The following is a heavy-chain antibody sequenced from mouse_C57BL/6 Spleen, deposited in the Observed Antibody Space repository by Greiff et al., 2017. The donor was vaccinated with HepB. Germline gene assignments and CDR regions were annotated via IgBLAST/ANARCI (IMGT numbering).Heavy chain of an antibody. V-gene: IGHV5-4*01. CDR1: GFTFSSYA. D-gene: IGHD2-5*01. J-gene: IGHJ2*01. CDR3: ARDQGGYSNYFDY. CDR2: ISDGGSYT. Sequence: EVQVVESGGGLVKPGGSLKLSCAASGFTFSSYAMSWVRQTPEKRLEWVATISDGGSYTYYPDNVKGRFTISRDNAKNNLYLQMSHLKSEDTAMYYCARDQGGYSNYFDYWGQGTTLTVSS.